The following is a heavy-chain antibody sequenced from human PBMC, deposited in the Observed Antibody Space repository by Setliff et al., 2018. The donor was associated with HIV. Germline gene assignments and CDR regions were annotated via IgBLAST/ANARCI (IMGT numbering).Heavy chain of an antibody. Sequence: PSETLSLTCAVYGGSFTGYFWRWIRQSPGKGLEWIGEINDSGDTNYNPSLKSRVTISVVTSKNQFSLRLTSVTAADTGVYYCARGGLRQWNGFWGQGTLVTVSS. D-gene: IGHD3-3*01. CDR2: INDSGDT. CDR3: ARGGLRQWNGF. CDR1: GGSFTGYF. J-gene: IGHJ4*02. V-gene: IGHV4-34*01.